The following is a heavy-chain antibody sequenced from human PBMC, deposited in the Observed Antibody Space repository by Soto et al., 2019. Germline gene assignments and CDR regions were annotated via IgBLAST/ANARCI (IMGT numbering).Heavy chain of an antibody. V-gene: IGHV4-59*11. CDR1: GVSIGSHF. D-gene: IGHD2-15*01. CDR2: IYHTVNT. Sequence: PSETLSLTCSVSGVSIGSHFWSWIRQAPGKGPELVGYIYHTVNTKYNPALKSRVTISMDTSKNQLSLQLSSVTAADTAVYYCARLKHTVVTALDIWGQGTMVTVSS. CDR3: ARLKHTVVTALDI. J-gene: IGHJ3*02.